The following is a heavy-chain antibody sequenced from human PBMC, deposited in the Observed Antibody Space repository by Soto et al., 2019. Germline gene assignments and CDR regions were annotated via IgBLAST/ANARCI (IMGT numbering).Heavy chain of an antibody. CDR2: IIPIFGTA. CDR3: ARPTSSLRTDDYYYYGMDV. CDR1: GGTFSSYA. V-gene: IGHV1-69*12. Sequence: QVQLVQSGAEVKKPGSSVKVSCKASGGTFSSYAISWVRQAPGQGLEWMGGIIPIFGTANYAQKFQGRVTITADESTSTAYMELSSLRSEDTAVYYCARPTSSLRTDDYYYYGMDVWGQGTTVTVSS. J-gene: IGHJ6*02. D-gene: IGHD2-2*01.